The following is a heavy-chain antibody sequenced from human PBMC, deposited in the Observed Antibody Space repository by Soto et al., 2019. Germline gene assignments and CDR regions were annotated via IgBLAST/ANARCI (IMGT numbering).Heavy chain of an antibody. CDR3: AKDDTTLPGGLNPNNYLDY. Sequence: GGSLSLSCAASGFTFSSYAMSWVRQAPGKGLEWVSAISGSGGSTYYADSVKGRFTISRDNSKNTLYLQMNSLRAEDTAVYYCAKDDTTLPGGLNPNNYLDYWGQGTLVTAPQ. V-gene: IGHV3-23*01. J-gene: IGHJ4*02. CDR2: ISGSGGST. D-gene: IGHD1-26*01. CDR1: GFTFSSYA.